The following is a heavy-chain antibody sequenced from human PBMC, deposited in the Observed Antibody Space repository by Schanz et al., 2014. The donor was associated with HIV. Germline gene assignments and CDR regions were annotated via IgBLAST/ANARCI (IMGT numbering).Heavy chain of an antibody. CDR3: ARRGRGNYGPFDS. CDR2: INWNSGSL. D-gene: IGHD1-7*01. Sequence: EVQLVESGGDLVQPGRSLRLSCAASGFTFEDYSIHWVRQVPGGGLDWVSGINWNSGSLAYADSVKGRFTISRDNAKNFLYLQMNSLTPEDTALYYCARRGRGNYGPFDSWGQGTLVTVSS. J-gene: IGHJ4*02. CDR1: GFTFEDYS. V-gene: IGHV3-9*01.